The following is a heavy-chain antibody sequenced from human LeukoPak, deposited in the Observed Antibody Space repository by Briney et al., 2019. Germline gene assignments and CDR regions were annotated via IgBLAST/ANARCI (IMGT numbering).Heavy chain of an antibody. J-gene: IGHJ4*02. D-gene: IGHD2-21*02. CDR1: GFTFSSYG. CDR3: AKLVVTAILPGPADY. V-gene: IGHV3-30*18. Sequence: TGWSLRLSCAASGFTFSSYGMHWVRQAPGKGLEWVAVISYDGSNKYYADSVKGRFTISRDNSKNTLYLQMNSLRAEDTAVYYCAKLVVTAILPGPADYWGQGTLVTVSS. CDR2: ISYDGSNK.